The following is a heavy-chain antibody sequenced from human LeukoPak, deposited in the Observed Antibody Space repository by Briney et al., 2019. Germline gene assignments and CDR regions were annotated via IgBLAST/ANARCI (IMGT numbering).Heavy chain of an antibody. D-gene: IGHD3-22*01. J-gene: IGHJ4*02. Sequence: ASVKVSCKASGYTFISYDINWVRQAPGQGLEWMGWMNPNSGITGYAQKFQGRVSMTRNTSISTAYMELSSLKSEDTAVYYCARGLYYYDSNGRTPYEYWGQGTLVTVSS. V-gene: IGHV1-8*01. CDR2: MNPNSGIT. CDR3: ARGLYYYDSNGRTPYEY. CDR1: GYTFISYD.